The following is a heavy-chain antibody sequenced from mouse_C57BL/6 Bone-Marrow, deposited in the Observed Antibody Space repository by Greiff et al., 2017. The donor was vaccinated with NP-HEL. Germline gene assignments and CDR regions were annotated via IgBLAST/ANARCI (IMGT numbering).Heavy chain of an antibody. J-gene: IGHJ4*01. Sequence: VKLQQSGAELVKPGASVKLSCKASGYTFTEYTIHWVKQRSGQGLEWIGWFYPGSGSIKYNEKFKDKATLTADKSSSTVYMELSRLTSEDSAVYFCARHEEAYYSNYYAMDYWGQGTSVTVSS. D-gene: IGHD2-5*01. CDR2: FYPGSGSI. CDR1: GYTFTEYT. CDR3: ARHEEAYYSNYYAMDY. V-gene: IGHV1-62-2*01.